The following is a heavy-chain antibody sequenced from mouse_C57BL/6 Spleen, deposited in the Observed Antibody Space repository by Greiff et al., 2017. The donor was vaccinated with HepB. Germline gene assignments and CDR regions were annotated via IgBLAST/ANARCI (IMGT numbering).Heavy chain of an antibody. J-gene: IGHJ4*01. D-gene: IGHD6-5*01. CDR1: GFNIKDDY. CDR2: IDPENGDT. CDR3: IAYDYGAMDY. Sequence: EVKLVESGAELVRPGASVKLSCTASGFNIKDDYMHWVKQRPEQGLEWIGWIDPENGDTEYASKFQGKATITADTSSNTAYLQLSSLTSEDTAVYYCIAYDYGAMDYWGQGTSVTVSS. V-gene: IGHV14-4*01.